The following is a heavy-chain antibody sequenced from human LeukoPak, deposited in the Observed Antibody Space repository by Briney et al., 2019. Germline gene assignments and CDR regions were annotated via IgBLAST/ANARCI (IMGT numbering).Heavy chain of an antibody. J-gene: IGHJ4*02. Sequence: SETLTLTCTVSTGSISSYYWSWIRQPPGTGLEWIGCIFDSGTTKYNPSLKSRVTISVDTSKNQLSLKLSSVTAADTALYYCARVSYDVLTGYHPLDYWGQGTLVTVSS. CDR2: IFDSGTT. CDR1: TGSISSYY. D-gene: IGHD3-9*01. V-gene: IGHV4-59*01. CDR3: ARVSYDVLTGYHPLDY.